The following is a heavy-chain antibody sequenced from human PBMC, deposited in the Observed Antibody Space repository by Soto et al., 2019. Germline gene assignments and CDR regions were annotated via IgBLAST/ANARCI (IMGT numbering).Heavy chain of an antibody. CDR3: ARDFSTDYGDYINWFDP. CDR1: GFTFSSYG. D-gene: IGHD4-17*01. CDR2: IWYDGSNK. Sequence: GGSLRLSCAASGFTFSSYGMHWVRQAPGKGLEWVAVIWYDGSNKYYADSVKGRFTISRDNSKNTLYLQMNSLRAEDTAVYYWARDFSTDYGDYINWFDPWGQGTLVTVSS. J-gene: IGHJ5*02. V-gene: IGHV3-33*01.